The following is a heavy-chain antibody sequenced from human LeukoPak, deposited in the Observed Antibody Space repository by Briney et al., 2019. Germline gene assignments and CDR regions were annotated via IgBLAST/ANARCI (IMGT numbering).Heavy chain of an antibody. V-gene: IGHV1-69*05. CDR2: IIPIFGTA. D-gene: IGHD3-22*01. Sequence: SVKVSCKASGGTFSSYAISWVRQAPGQGLEWMGGIIPIFGTANYAQQFQGRVTITTDESTSTAYMELSSLRSEDTAVYYCARDGYYDSSGSLNPRDYWGQGTLVTVSS. CDR1: GGTFSSYA. CDR3: ARDGYYDSSGSLNPRDY. J-gene: IGHJ4*02.